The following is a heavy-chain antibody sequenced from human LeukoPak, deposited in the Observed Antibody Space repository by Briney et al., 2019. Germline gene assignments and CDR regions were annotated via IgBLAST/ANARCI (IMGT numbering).Heavy chain of an antibody. J-gene: IGHJ6*03. Sequence: ASVKVSCKASGYTFTSYDINWVRQATGQGLEWMGCMNPNSGNPGYAQKFQGGVTMTRNTSISTAYMELSSLRSEDTAVYYCAKTIAAIALRYYYMDVWGKGTTVTVSS. V-gene: IGHV1-8*01. CDR2: MNPNSGNP. D-gene: IGHD6-13*01. CDR1: GYTFTSYD. CDR3: AKTIAAIALRYYYMDV.